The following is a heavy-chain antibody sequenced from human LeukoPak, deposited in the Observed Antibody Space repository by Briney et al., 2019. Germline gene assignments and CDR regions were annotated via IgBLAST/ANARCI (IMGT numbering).Heavy chain of an antibody. CDR3: ARGGGGSYYHLLDY. Sequence: PGGSLRLSCAASGSTFSGYSMNWVRQAPGKGLEWVSSISSSSSYIYYADSVKGRFTISRDNAKNSLYLQMNSLRAVDTAVYYCARGGGGSYYHLLDYWGQGTLVTVSS. CDR2: ISSSSSYI. J-gene: IGHJ4*02. V-gene: IGHV3-21*01. D-gene: IGHD1-26*01. CDR1: GSTFSGYS.